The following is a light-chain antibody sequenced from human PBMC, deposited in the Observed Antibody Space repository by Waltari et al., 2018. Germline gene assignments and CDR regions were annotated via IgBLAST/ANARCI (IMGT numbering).Light chain of an antibody. CDR1: SGSLSTTSY. CDR2: KSN. Sequence: QTVVTQEPSLLVSPGGTVTLTCALSSGSLSTTSYASWYQPTPGQATRTLIYKSNTPSSGVPDRFSGSIFGNKAALTITGAQADDESDYYCLLYMGGGIWVFVGGTKLTVI. J-gene: IGLJ3*02. CDR3: LLYMGGGIWV. V-gene: IGLV8-61*01.